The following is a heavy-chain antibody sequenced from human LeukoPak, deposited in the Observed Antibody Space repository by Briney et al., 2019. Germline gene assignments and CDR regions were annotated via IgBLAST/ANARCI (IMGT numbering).Heavy chain of an antibody. CDR3: ARDYYY. J-gene: IGHJ4*02. Sequence: GGSLRLSCAASGFTLSSYAMSWVRQAPGKGLEWVSAFTSSTVATYYADSVKGRFTISRDNAKNSLYLQMNSLRAEDTAVYYCARDYYYWGQGTLVTVSS. CDR2: FTSSTVAT. CDR1: GFTLSSYA. V-gene: IGHV3-21*01. D-gene: IGHD1-26*01.